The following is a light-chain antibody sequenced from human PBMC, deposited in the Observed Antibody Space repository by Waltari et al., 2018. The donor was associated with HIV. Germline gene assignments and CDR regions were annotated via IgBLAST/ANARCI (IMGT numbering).Light chain of an antibody. CDR1: SIGSKR. CDR3: QVWDKNTGI. CDR2: GDT. V-gene: IGLV3-9*01. Sequence: SYELTQPLSVSVALGQTAKVPCGGASIGSKRVQWYQQKPGQAPVLVIYGDTNRPSGIPERFSGSNSGNTATLSISSAQAGDEADYYCQVWDKNTGIFGTGTKVTVL. J-gene: IGLJ1*01.